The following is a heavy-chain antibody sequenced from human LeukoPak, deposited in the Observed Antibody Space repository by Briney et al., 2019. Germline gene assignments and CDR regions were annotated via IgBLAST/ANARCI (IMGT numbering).Heavy chain of an antibody. CDR1: GDSVSASNPA. D-gene: IGHD3-3*01. CDR3: VRDWIGYSFDY. Sequence: SQTLSLTCAISGDSVSASNPAWNWIRQSPSRGLEWLGRTYFRSKWYYDYAESVKSRITINPDTSKNQFSLQLNSVTPEDTAVYCCVRDWIGYSFDYWGQGTLVTVSS. J-gene: IGHJ4*02. V-gene: IGHV6-1*01. CDR2: TYFRSKWYY.